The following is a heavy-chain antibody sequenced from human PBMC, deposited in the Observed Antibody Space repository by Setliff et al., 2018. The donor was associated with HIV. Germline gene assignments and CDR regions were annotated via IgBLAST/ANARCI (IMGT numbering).Heavy chain of an antibody. D-gene: IGHD2-21*01. J-gene: IGHJ6*03. CDR1: GGSISSGSYY. V-gene: IGHV4-61*09. CDR2: MYTSGRT. CDR3: AKQYCGGDCYSDSYYYMDV. Sequence: SETLSLTCTVSGGSISSGSYYWSWIRQPAGKGLEWIGHMYTSGRTNYNPSLKSRVTISVDTSKNQFSLKLSSVTAADTAVYYCAKQYCGGDCYSDSYYYMDVWGKGTTVTVSS.